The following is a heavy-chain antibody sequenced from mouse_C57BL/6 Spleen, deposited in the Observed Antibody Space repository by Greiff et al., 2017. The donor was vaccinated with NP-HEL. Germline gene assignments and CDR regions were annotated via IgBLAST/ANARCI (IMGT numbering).Heavy chain of an antibody. Sequence: QVQLQQSGAELVRPGSSVKLSCKASGYTFTSYWMDWVKQRPGQGLEWIGNIYPSDSETHYNQKFKDKATLTVDKSSSTAYMQLSSLTSEDSAVYYCERHGSSALTDFDDWGQGTTLTVSS. CDR2: IYPSDSET. CDR3: ERHGSSALTDFDD. V-gene: IGHV1-61*01. J-gene: IGHJ2*01. CDR1: GYTFTSYW. D-gene: IGHD1-1*01.